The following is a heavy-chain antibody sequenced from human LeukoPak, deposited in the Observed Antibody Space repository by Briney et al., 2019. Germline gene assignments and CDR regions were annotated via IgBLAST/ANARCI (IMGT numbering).Heavy chain of an antibody. D-gene: IGHD6-25*01. CDR1: GYTFTSYA. V-gene: IGHV7-4-1*02. Sequence: VASVKVSCKASGYTFTSYAMNWVRQAPGRGLEWMGWINTNTGNPTYAQGFTGRFVFSLDTSVSTAYLQISSLKAEDTAVYYCARFRAAKNMVYGMDVWGQGTTVTVSS. J-gene: IGHJ6*02. CDR2: INTNTGNP. CDR3: ARFRAAKNMVYGMDV.